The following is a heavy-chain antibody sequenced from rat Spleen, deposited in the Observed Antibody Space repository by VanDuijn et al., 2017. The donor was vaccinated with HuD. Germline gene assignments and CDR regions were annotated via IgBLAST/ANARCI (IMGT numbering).Heavy chain of an antibody. CDR1: GFIFSDHY. D-gene: IGHD4-6*01. Sequence: EVQLVESGGGLVQPGRSLKLSCAASGFIFSDHYVAWVRQAPTKGLEWVAYISTGGGITYYRDSVKGRFTISRDNAKSTLYLQMDSLRSEDTATYYCARGTYFRHWGQGVMVTVSS. CDR3: ARGTYFRH. CDR2: ISTGGGIT. V-gene: IGHV5-25*01. J-gene: IGHJ2*01.